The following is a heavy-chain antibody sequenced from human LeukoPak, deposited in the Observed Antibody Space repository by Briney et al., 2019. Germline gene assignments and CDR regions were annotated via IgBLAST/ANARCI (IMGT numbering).Heavy chain of an antibody. V-gene: IGHV3-66*02. CDR3: ARVRPPGYYDSSDYNFDY. J-gene: IGHJ4*02. CDR2: IYSGGST. Sequence: GGSLRLSCAASGFTFSSYEMNWVRQAPGKGLEWVSVIYSGGSTYYADSVKGRFTISRDNSKNTLYLQMNSLRAEDTAVYYCARVRPPGYYDSSDYNFDYWGQGTLVTVSS. CDR1: GFTFSSYE. D-gene: IGHD3-22*01.